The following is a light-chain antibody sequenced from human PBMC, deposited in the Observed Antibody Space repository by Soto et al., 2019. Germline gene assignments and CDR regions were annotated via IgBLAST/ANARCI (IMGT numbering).Light chain of an antibody. Sequence: QSALTQPRSVSGSPGQSVTISCTGTSSDVGGYNYVSWYQQHPGKAPKLMIYDVSKRPSGVPDRFSGSKSGITASLTISGLQAEDEADYYCCSYAGSYTFDVVFGGGTKLTVL. CDR2: DVS. J-gene: IGLJ2*01. CDR1: SSDVGGYNY. CDR3: CSYAGSYTFDVV. V-gene: IGLV2-11*01.